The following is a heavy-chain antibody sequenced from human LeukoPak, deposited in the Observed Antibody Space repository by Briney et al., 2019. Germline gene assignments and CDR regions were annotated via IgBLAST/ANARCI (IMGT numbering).Heavy chain of an antibody. D-gene: IGHD3-22*01. Sequence: SETLSLTCAASGYSISSGYYWGWIRQPPGKGLEWIGSIYHSGSTYYNPSLKSRVTISVDTSKNQFSLKLSSVTAADTAVYYCARHLRGGDSSPIDYWGQGTLVTVSS. CDR3: ARHLRGGDSSPIDY. V-gene: IGHV4-38-2*01. J-gene: IGHJ4*02. CDR1: GYSISSGYY. CDR2: IYHSGST.